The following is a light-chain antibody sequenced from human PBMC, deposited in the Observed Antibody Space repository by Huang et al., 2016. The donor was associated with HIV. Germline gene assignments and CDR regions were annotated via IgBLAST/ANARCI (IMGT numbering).Light chain of an antibody. CDR2: GAS. CDR1: QAIYNY. J-gene: IGKJ1*01. V-gene: IGKV1-17*03. Sequence: DIQLTQSPSAMAASVGDRVLITCRATQAIYNYLACFQQQPGKAPKRLIYGASSLQTGVPSRFSGSGSGTEFTLTINNLQPEDSATYFCLQHKNFHAPTFGQGTKVEIK. CDR3: LQHKNFHAPT.